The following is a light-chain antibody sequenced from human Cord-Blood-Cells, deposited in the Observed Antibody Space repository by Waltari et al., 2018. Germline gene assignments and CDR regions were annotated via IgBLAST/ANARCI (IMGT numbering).Light chain of an antibody. CDR3: QQYNNWPPFT. CDR1: QSVSSN. Sequence: EIVMTQSPATLSVSPGERATLSCRASQSVSSNLAWYQQKPGQAPRLLIYGASTRATRIPGRFSGSGSGTEFTLTISSLQSEDFAVYYCQQYNNWPPFTFGPGTKVDIK. CDR2: GAS. V-gene: IGKV3-15*01. J-gene: IGKJ3*01.